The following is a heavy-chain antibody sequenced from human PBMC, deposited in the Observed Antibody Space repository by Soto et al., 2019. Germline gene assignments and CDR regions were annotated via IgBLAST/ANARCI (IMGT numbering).Heavy chain of an antibody. CDR2: VTGGGHTT. CDR1: GFTFSRYA. V-gene: IGHV3-23*01. Sequence: LRLSCAASGFTFSRYAMSWVRQAPGKGLEWVSTVTGGGHTTYNADSVNGRFTISRDNSKNMLYLQMNNLRAEDTAIYYCASSSGDLDVYGMDIWGPGTTVTVSS. J-gene: IGHJ6*02. CDR3: ASSSGDLDVYGMDI. D-gene: IGHD3-10*01.